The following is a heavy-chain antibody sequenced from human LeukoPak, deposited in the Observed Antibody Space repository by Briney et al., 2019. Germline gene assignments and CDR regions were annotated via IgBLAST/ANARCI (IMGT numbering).Heavy chain of an antibody. J-gene: IGHJ3*02. CDR2: INPSGGST. V-gene: IGHV1-46*01. Sequence: ASVTVSCKASGYTFTSYYMHWVRQAPGQGLEWMGIINPSGGSTSYAQKFQGRVTMTRDTSTSTVYMELSSLRSEDTAVYYCARDSSGWYGDFHIWGQGTMVTVSS. D-gene: IGHD6-19*01. CDR1: GYTFTSYY. CDR3: ARDSSGWYGDFHI.